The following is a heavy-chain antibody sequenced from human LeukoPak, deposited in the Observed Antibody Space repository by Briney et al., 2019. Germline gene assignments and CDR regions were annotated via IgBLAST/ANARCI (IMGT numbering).Heavy chain of an antibody. CDR1: GFTFSSFS. CDR3: ARDYDFWSGYYTGIFDY. D-gene: IGHD3-3*01. J-gene: IGHJ4*02. V-gene: IGHV3-48*01. CDR2: ISSSSSII. Sequence: PGGSLRLSCAASGFTFSSFSMNWVRQAPGKGLEWVSYISSSSSIIYYADSVKGRFTIYRDNAKNSLYLQMNSLRAEDTAVYYCARDYDFWSGYYTGIFDYWGQGTLVTVSS.